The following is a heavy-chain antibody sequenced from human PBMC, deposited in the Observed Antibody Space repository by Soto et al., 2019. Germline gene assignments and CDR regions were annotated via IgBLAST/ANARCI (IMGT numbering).Heavy chain of an antibody. V-gene: IGHV1-69*12. CDR1: GGTFSSYA. J-gene: IGHJ4*02. CDR3: ARDTWNAFDY. D-gene: IGHD1-1*01. CDR2: IIPIFGTA. Sequence: QVQLVQSGAEVKKPGSSVKVSCKASGGTFSSYAISWARQAPGQGLEWMGGIIPIFGTANYAQKFQGRVTITADESAGTAYMELRSLRSEDAAVYYCARDTWNAFDYWGQGTLVTVSS.